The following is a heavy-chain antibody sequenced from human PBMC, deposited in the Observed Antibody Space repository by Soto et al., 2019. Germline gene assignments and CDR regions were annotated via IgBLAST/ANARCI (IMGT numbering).Heavy chain of an antibody. CDR2: IYPGDSDT. J-gene: IGHJ3*02. Sequence: GESLKISCKGSGYSFTSYWIGWVRQMPGKGLEWMGIIYPGDSDTRYSPSFQGQVTISADKSISTAYLQWSSLKASDTAMYYCARQQGYCTNGVCYFDAFDIWGQGTMVTVSS. V-gene: IGHV5-51*01. CDR1: GYSFTSYW. CDR3: ARQQGYCTNGVCYFDAFDI. D-gene: IGHD2-8*01.